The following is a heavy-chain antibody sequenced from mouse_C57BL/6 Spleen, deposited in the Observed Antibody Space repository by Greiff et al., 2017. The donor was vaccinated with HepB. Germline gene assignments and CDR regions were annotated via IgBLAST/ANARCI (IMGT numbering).Heavy chain of an antibody. J-gene: IGHJ2*01. CDR3: ARSAFGSTVVATRYFDY. CDR1: GYTFTSYG. CDR2: IYPRRGNT. V-gene: IGHV1-81*01. D-gene: IGHD1-1*01. Sequence: QVQLKESGAELARPGASVKLSCKASGYTFTSYGISWVKQRTGQGLEWIGEIYPRRGNTYYNEKFKCKATLTAAKSSSTAYMELRSLTSEDSAVYCCARSAFGSTVVATRYFDYWGQGTTLTVSS.